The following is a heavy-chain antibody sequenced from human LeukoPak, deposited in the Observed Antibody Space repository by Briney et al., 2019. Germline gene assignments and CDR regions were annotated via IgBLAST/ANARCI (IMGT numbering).Heavy chain of an antibody. V-gene: IGHV3-15*01. CDR3: TTGGTHIVVVTAIDLVRAP. CDR1: GFTFSNAW. D-gene: IGHD2-21*02. Sequence: PGGSLRLSCAASGFTFSNAWMSWVRQAPGKGLEWVGRIKSKTDGGTTDYAAPVKGRFTISRDDSKNTLYLQMNSLKTEDTAVYYCTTGGTHIVVVTAIDLVRAPWGQGTLVTVSS. CDR2: IKSKTDGGTT. J-gene: IGHJ5*02.